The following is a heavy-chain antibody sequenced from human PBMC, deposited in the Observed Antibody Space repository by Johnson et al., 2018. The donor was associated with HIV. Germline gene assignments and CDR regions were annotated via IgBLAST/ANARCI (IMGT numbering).Heavy chain of an antibody. CDR2: ISYDGNSK. J-gene: IGHJ3*02. D-gene: IGHD6-19*01. V-gene: IGHV3-30*01. Sequence: QVQLVESGGGVVQPGRSLRLSCAASAFTFSSYAMHWVRQAPGKGLEWVSLISYDGNSKYYAASVKGRFTISRNNANNTLYLQMNSLRTEDTAVYYCAREAAVADAFDIWGQGKMVTVSS. CDR3: AREAAVADAFDI. CDR1: AFTFSSYA.